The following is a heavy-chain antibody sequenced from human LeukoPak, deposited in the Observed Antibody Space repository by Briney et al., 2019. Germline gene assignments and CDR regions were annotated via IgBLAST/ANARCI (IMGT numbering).Heavy chain of an antibody. J-gene: IGHJ5*02. CDR2: ISSSGSYI. V-gene: IGHV3-21*01. CDR1: GFTFSSYR. CDR3: ARDPRYFDWLLNNNWFDP. Sequence: EGSLRLSCAASGFTFSSYRMNWVRQAPGKGLEWVSSISSSGSYIYYADSVKGRFTISRDNAKNSLYLQMNSLRTEDTAVYFCARDPRYFDWLLNNNWFDPWGQGTPVTVSS. D-gene: IGHD3-9*01.